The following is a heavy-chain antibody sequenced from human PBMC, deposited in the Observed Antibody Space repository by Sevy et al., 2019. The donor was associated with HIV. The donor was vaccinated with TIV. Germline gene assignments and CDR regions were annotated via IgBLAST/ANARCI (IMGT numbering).Heavy chain of an antibody. CDR2: ISSDGNSQ. V-gene: IGHV3-30*04. CDR3: ARDLISGSYSQSLDY. D-gene: IGHD1-26*01. Sequence: GGSLRLSCAASGFTFSSHAMHWVRQAPGKGLDWVAVISSDGNSQYSADSVKGRFTISRDNSKNTFYLQMDSLRVEVTAVYYCARDLISGSYSQSLDYWGQGTLVTVSS. J-gene: IGHJ4*02. CDR1: GFTFSSHA.